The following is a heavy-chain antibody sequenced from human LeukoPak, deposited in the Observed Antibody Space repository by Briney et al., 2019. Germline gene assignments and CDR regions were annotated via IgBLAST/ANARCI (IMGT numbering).Heavy chain of an antibody. CDR3: AKVPSPISGSHYGGNNAFNI. D-gene: IGHD1-26*01. CDR2: IYSGGST. V-gene: IGHV3-66*01. CDR1: GFTFSSYA. J-gene: IGHJ3*02. Sequence: GSLRLSCAASGFTFSSYAMSWVRQAPGKGLEWVSVIYSGGSTYYADSVKGRFTISRDNSKNTLYLQMNSLRAEDTAVYYCAKVPSPISGSHYGGNNAFNIGGKGPMATVPS.